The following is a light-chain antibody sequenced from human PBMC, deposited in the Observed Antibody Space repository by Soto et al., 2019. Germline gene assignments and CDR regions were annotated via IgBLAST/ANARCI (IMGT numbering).Light chain of an antibody. CDR2: AVS. V-gene: IGKV3D-20*01. CDR1: QNIRGRY. Sequence: EIVLTQSPATLSLSPGERATLSCGASQNIRGRYLAWYQQKPGLAPRLLIYAVSNRATGIPDRFSGSGSGTDFTLTISRLEPEDFAVYYCQQYGTLWTFGQGTKVEIK. J-gene: IGKJ1*01. CDR3: QQYGTLWT.